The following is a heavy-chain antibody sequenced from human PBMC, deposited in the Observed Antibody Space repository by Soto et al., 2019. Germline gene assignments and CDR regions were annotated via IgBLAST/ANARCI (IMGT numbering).Heavy chain of an antibody. CDR2: INAANGHT. CDR3: ALANGNYDWGPNDY. D-gene: IGHD1-7*01. CDR1: GYSLPTHT. Sequence: QVQLVQSGAEVKKPGASVRISCKASGYSLPTHTIHWLRQAPGHRLEWMGWINAANGHTKYSQNFQNRVTMSSDTSASTVYMKLTGLTSDDTAMYYCALANGNYDWGPNDYWGKGTLVTVSS. V-gene: IGHV1-3*01. J-gene: IGHJ4*02.